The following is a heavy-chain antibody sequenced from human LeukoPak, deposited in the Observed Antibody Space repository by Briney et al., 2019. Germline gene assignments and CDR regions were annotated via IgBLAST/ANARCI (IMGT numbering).Heavy chain of an antibody. CDR2: IDPSGGST. D-gene: IGHD4-23*01. CDR1: GYTFTSYY. J-gene: IGHJ4*02. Sequence: ASVKVSCKASGYTFTSYYMHWVRQAPGQGLEWMGIIDPSGGSTSYAQRFQGRVTMTRDTSTSTVYMELSSLRSEDTAVYYCARDYGGNLAYWGQGTLVTVSS. CDR3: ARDYGGNLAY. V-gene: IGHV1-46*01.